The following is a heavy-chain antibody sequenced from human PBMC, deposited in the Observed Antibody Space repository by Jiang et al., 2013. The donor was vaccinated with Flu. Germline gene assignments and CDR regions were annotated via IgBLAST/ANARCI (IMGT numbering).Heavy chain of an antibody. CDR1: GFTFSSYG. D-gene: IGHD6-13*01. CDR2: IRYDGSNK. CDR3: AKLYSSSRNYYYYGMDV. Sequence: VQLLESGGGVVQPGGSLRLSCAASGFTFSSYGMHWVRQAPGKGLEWVAFIRYDGSNKYYADSVKGRFTISRDNSKNTLYLQMNSLRAEDTAVYCCAKLYSSSRNYYYYGMDVWGQGTTVTVSS. J-gene: IGHJ6*02. V-gene: IGHV3-30*02.